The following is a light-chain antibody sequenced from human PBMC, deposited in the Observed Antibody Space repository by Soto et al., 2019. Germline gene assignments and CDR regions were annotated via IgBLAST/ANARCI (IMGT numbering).Light chain of an antibody. Sequence: EIVLTQSPGTLSLSPGERATLSCRASQSVSNNYLAWYQQKPGQAPRLLIYGASTRATGIPARFSGSGSGTEFTLTISRLEPEDFAVFYCQHYDSLPITFGQGTRLEIK. CDR1: QSVSNNY. CDR2: GAS. V-gene: IGKV3-20*01. CDR3: QHYDSLPIT. J-gene: IGKJ5*01.